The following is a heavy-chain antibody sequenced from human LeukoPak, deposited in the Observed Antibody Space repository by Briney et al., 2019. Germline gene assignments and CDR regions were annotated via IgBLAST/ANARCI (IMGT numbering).Heavy chain of an antibody. CDR1: GGPFSGYY. CDR2: INHSRSA. Sequence: PSETLSLTCAVYGGPFSGYYWSWIRQPPGKGLEWIGEINHSRSAHYNPSLKSRVTISVDTSNNQLSLKLSSVTAADTAVYYCARKRNYYYGSGSPYYFDYWGQGTLVTVSS. J-gene: IGHJ4*02. CDR3: ARKRNYYYGSGSPYYFDY. V-gene: IGHV4-34*01. D-gene: IGHD3-10*01.